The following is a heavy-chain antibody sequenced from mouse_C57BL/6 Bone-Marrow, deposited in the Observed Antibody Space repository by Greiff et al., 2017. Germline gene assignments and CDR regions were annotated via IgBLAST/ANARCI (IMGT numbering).Heavy chain of an antibody. CDR3: AKPSYSNYWYFDV. Sequence: QVQLQQPGAELVKPGASVKMSCKASGYTFTSYWITWVKQRPGQGLEWIGEIYPGSGSTNYNEKFKSKATLPVDTSSSTAYMQLSSLTSEDSAVYYCAKPSYSNYWYFDVWGTGTTVTGSS. D-gene: IGHD2-5*01. CDR1: GYTFTSYW. J-gene: IGHJ1*03. CDR2: IYPGSGST. V-gene: IGHV1-55*01.